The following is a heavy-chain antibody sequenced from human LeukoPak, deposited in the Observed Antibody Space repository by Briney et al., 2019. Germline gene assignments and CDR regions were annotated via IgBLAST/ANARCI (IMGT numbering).Heavy chain of an antibody. D-gene: IGHD4-23*01. Sequence: ASVKVSCKASEYGSSSYYMHWVRQAPGQGLEWMGWINPNSGGTNYAQNFQGRVTMTRDTSISTAYMELSRLRSDDTAVYYCARGSSDYGGNSGVRFVNYWGQGTLVTVSS. J-gene: IGHJ4*02. CDR1: EYGSSSYY. V-gene: IGHV1-2*02. CDR3: ARGSSDYGGNSGVRFVNY. CDR2: INPNSGGT.